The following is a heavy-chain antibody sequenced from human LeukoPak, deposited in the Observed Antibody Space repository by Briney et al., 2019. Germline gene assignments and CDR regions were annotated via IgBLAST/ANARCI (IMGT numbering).Heavy chain of an antibody. CDR1: GYTFTDYN. V-gene: IGHV1-2*02. D-gene: IGHD3-16*01. Sequence: ASVKVSFKASGYTFTDYNIHWVRQAPGQGLEWMGWMNPNSGGANYAQKFQDRVTMTRDTSISTAYMELSGVRSDDSAVYYCTRDRLGESGWFDPWGQGTLVTVSS. CDR2: MNPNSGGA. J-gene: IGHJ5*02. CDR3: TRDRLGESGWFDP.